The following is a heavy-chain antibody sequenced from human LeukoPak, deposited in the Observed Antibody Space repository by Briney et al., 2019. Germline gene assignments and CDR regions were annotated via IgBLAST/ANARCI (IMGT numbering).Heavy chain of an antibody. D-gene: IGHD5-12*01. CDR2: IYTSGST. J-gene: IGHJ5*02. Sequence: SETLSLTCTVSGCSISSGSYYWSWIRQPAGKGLEWIGRIYTSGSTNYNPALKSRVTISVDTSKNQFSLKLSSVTAADTAVYYCARDHLGVSEYSGYDPWGLDPWDQGTLVTVSS. V-gene: IGHV4-61*02. CDR1: GCSISSGSYY. CDR3: ARDHLGVSEYSGYDPWGLDP.